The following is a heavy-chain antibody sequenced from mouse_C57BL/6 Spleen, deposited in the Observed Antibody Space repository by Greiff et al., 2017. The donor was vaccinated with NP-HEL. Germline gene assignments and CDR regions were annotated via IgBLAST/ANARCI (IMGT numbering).Heavy chain of an antibody. CDR3: ARAYEPFAY. Sequence: VQLKESGPGLVKPSQSLSLTCSVTGYSITSGYYWNWIRQFPGNKLEWMGYISYDGSNNYNPSLKNRISITRDTSKNQFFLKLNSVTTEDTATYYCARAYEPFAYWGQGTLVTVSA. CDR1: GYSITSGYY. CDR2: ISYDGSN. V-gene: IGHV3-6*01. J-gene: IGHJ3*01. D-gene: IGHD2-3*01.